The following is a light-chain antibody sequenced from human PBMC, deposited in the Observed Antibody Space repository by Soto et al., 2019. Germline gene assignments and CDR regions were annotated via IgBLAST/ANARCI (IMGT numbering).Light chain of an antibody. J-gene: IGKJ1*01. V-gene: IGKV3-20*01. CDR3: QQYHTSPLT. CDR2: GAS. Sequence: EIVLTQSPGALSLSPGERATFSCRASQSFSSSYIAWYQQKRGQAPRRLIYGASIRATGIPDRFSGSGSGTDFTLTISRLEPEDFALYYCQQYHTSPLTFGQGTKVDI. CDR1: QSFSSSY.